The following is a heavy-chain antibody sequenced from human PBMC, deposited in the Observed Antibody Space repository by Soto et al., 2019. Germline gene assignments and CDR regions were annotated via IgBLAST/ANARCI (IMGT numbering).Heavy chain of an antibody. CDR2: IWYDGSNK. Sequence: QVQLVESGGGVVQPGGSLRLSCTTSGFTFNTYGMHWVRQAPGKGLEWVAIIWYDGSNKYYADSVKGRFTISRDKSKKTLYLQMNSLRAEDTALYYCARADCTGAYCYSWPFNYGVDVWGQGTTVTVSS. J-gene: IGHJ6*02. CDR3: ARADCTGAYCYSWPFNYGVDV. V-gene: IGHV3-33*08. CDR1: GFTFNTYG. D-gene: IGHD2-15*01.